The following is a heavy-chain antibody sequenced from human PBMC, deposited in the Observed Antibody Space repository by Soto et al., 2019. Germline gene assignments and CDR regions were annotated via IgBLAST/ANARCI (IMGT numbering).Heavy chain of an antibody. D-gene: IGHD2-2*01. CDR3: AKDEVGCSSTSCYVGVWDYYGMDV. CDR2: ISYDGSYK. Sequence: PGGSLRLSCAASGFTFSSYGLHWVRQAPGKGLEWVAVISYDGSYKYYADSVKGRFTISRDNSKNTLYLHMNSLRAEDTAVYYCAKDEVGCSSTSCYVGVWDYYGMDVWGQGTTVTVSS. V-gene: IGHV3-30*18. J-gene: IGHJ6*02. CDR1: GFTFSSYG.